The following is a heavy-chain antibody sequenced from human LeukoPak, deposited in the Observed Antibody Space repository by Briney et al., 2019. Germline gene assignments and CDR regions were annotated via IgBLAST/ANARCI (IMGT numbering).Heavy chain of an antibody. J-gene: IGHJ4*02. CDR1: GFTFSSYW. V-gene: IGHV3-7*01. CDR3: AKDDLHTSLRYFDWLPQPAHTFDY. D-gene: IGHD3-9*01. CDR2: IKQDGSEK. Sequence: PGGSLRLSCAASGFTFSSYWMSWVRQAPGKGLEWVANIKQDGSEKYYVDSVKGRFTISRDNAKNSLYLQMNSLRAEDTTVYYCAKDDLHTSLRYFDWLPQPAHTFDYWGQGTLVTVSS.